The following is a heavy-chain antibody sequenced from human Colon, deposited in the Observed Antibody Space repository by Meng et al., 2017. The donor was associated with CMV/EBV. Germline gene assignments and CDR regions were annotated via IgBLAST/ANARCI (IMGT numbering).Heavy chain of an antibody. CDR2: ISGGGGRT. CDR1: GFSFSSYA. CDR3: ARPPDDYERTYYYYAMDV. D-gene: IGHD4-17*01. V-gene: IGHV3-23*01. J-gene: IGHJ6*02. Sequence: GGSLRLSCAASGFSFSSYAMTWVRQAPGKGLEWVSAISGGGGRTYYADSVKGRFTISRDNSKNTLYLQMNSLRAEDTAVYFCARPPDDYERTYYYYAMDVWGQGTTVTVSS.